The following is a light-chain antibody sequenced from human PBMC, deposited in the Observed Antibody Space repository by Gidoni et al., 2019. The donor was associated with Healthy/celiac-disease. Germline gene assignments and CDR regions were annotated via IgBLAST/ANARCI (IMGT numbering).Light chain of an antibody. J-gene: IGLJ2*01. CDR3: CSYAGSSSRVV. CDR2: DVS. Sequence: QSALTQPRSVSGSPGQSVTISCTGTSSDVGGYNYVSCYQQHPGKAPKLMIYDVSKRPSGVPDRFSGSKSGNTASLTISGLQAEDEADYYCCSYAGSSSRVVFGGGTKLTVL. V-gene: IGLV2-11*01. CDR1: SSDVGGYNY.